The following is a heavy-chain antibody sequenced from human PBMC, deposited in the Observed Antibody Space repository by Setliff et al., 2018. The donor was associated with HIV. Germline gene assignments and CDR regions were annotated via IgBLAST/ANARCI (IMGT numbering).Heavy chain of an antibody. Sequence: SETLSLTCAVYGGSFSNYYWTWIRQPPGKGLEWIGEINHSGSTNYNPSLKSRVTISVDTSKNQFSLKLSSVTAADTAMYYCARRVDNSGTFPDKNWLDPWGQGSPVTVSS. D-gene: IGHD3-10*01. CDR2: INHSGST. CDR3: ARRVDNSGTFPDKNWLDP. J-gene: IGHJ5*02. CDR1: GGSFSNYY. V-gene: IGHV4-34*01.